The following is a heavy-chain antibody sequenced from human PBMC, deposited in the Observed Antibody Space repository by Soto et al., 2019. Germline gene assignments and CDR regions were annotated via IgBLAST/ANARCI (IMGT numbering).Heavy chain of an antibody. CDR1: GFTFSSYA. V-gene: IGHV3-30-3*01. J-gene: IGHJ4*02. CDR2: ISYDGSNK. Sequence: QVQLVESGGGVVQPGRSLRLSCAASGFTFSSYAMHWVRQAPGKGLEWVAVISYDGSNKYYADSVKGRFTISRDNSKNTLYLQMNSLRAEDTAVYYCASGKGGYWGQGTLVTVSS. CDR3: ASGKGGY.